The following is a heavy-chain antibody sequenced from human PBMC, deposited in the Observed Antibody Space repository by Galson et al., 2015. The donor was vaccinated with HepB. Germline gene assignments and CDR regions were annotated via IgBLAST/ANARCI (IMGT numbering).Heavy chain of an antibody. J-gene: IGHJ4*02. Sequence: SVKVSCKASGYTFTGYYMHWVRQAPGQGLEWMGWINPNSGGTNYAQKFQGRVTMTRDTSISTAYMELSRLRSDDTAVYYCAREEMVGGSRFDYWGQGTLVTVSS. V-gene: IGHV1-2*02. CDR2: INPNSGGT. CDR1: GYTFTGYY. CDR3: AREEMVGGSRFDY. D-gene: IGHD1-26*01.